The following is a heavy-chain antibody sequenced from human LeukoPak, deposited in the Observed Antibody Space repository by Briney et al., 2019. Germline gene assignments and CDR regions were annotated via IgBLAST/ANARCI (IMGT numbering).Heavy chain of an antibody. D-gene: IGHD5-18*01. V-gene: IGHV4-34*01. CDR1: GGPFSGYY. Sequence: PSETLSLTCAVYGGPFSGYYWSWIRQPPGKGLEWIGEINHSGSTNYNPSLKSRVTISVDTSKNQFSLKLSSVTAADTAVYYCARGYSYGYYFDYWGQGTLVTVSS. J-gene: IGHJ4*02. CDR3: ARGYSYGYYFDY. CDR2: INHSGST.